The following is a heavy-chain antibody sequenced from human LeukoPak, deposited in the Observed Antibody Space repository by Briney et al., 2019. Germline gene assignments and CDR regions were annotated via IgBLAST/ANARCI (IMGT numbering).Heavy chain of an antibody. Sequence: GGSLRLSCAASGFTFSSYWMSWVRQAPGKGLEWVANIKQDGSEKYYVDSVKGRFTISRDNAKNSLYLQMNSLRAEDTAVYYCARDYYGSGSYYNRGFDYWGQGTLVTVSS. CDR1: GFTFSSYW. CDR2: IKQDGSEK. V-gene: IGHV3-7*03. J-gene: IGHJ4*02. D-gene: IGHD3-10*01. CDR3: ARDYYGSGSYYNRGFDY.